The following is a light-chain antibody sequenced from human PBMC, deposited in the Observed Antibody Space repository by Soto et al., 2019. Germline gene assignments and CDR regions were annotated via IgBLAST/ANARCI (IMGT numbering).Light chain of an antibody. J-gene: IGLJ2*01. CDR1: SSDVGGYNY. CDR3: SSYAGSNNHVV. Sequence: QSVPTQPPSASGSPGQSVTISCTGTSSDVGGYNYVSWYQQHPGKAPKLMIYEVSKRPSGVPDRFSGSKSGNTASLTVSGLQAEDEADYYCSSYAGSNNHVVFGGGTKLTVL. V-gene: IGLV2-8*01. CDR2: EVS.